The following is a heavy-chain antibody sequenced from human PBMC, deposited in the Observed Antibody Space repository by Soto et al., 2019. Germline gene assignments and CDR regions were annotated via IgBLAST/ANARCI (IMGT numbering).Heavy chain of an antibody. J-gene: IGHJ4*02. CDR1: GFMFSNHG. V-gene: IGHV3-33*01. CDR3: VRGDNWNDEASDY. D-gene: IGHD1-1*01. CDR2: IWSDGNNR. Sequence: GGSLRLSCAASGFMFSNHGMHWVRQAPGKGLEWVAVIWSDGNNRYYADSVKGRFTISRDNSKNTVYLQMNSLRAEDTAVYYCVRGDNWNDEASDYWGQGTLDIVSS.